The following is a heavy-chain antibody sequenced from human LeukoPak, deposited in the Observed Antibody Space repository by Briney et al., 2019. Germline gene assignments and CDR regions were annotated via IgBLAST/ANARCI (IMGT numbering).Heavy chain of an antibody. CDR1: GFTFSNYG. Sequence: GSLRLSCAASGFTFSNYGMSWGRQAPGKGLEWVSGIINNGISTSYAESVKGRFTISRDNSKSTLFLQMNSLRAEDTAVYYCARGTSTFDYWGQGTLVTVSS. V-gene: IGHV3-23*01. CDR3: ARGTSTFDY. J-gene: IGHJ4*02. CDR2: IINNGIST. D-gene: IGHD3-3*02.